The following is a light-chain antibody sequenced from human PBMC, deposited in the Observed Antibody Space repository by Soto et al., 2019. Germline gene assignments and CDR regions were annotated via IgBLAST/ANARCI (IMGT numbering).Light chain of an antibody. CDR1: SSDIGGSDY. J-gene: IGLJ1*01. V-gene: IGLV2-8*01. CDR2: DVN. CDR3: SSYAGSNNFCV. Sequence: QSALTQPPSASGSPGQSVTISCTGASSDIGGSDYVSWYQQHPGKAPKLMIYDVNIRPSGVPNRFSGSKSGNTASLTVSGLQAEDEADYYCSSYAGSNNFCVFGTGTKLTVL.